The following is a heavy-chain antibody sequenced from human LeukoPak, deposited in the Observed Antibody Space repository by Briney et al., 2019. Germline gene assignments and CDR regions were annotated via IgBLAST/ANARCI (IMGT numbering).Heavy chain of an antibody. CDR2: ISYDGSNK. CDR1: GFTFSSYA. CDR3: AKLTSPYYYYGMDV. Sequence: GGSLRLSCAASGFTFSSYAMHWVRQAPGKGLEWVAVISYDGSNKYYADSVKGRFTISRDNSKNTLYLQMNSLRAEDTAVYYCAKLTSPYYYYGMDVWGQGTTVTVSS. V-gene: IGHV3-30-3*02. J-gene: IGHJ6*02.